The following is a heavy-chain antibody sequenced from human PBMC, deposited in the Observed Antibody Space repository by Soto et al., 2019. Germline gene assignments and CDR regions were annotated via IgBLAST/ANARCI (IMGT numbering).Heavy chain of an antibody. V-gene: IGHV1-2*04. CDR3: ASGKTYYGSGSSYHPVVESYYYYYGMDV. J-gene: IGHJ6*02. CDR1: GYTFTGYY. D-gene: IGHD3-10*01. CDR2: INPNSGGT. Sequence: ASVKVSCKASGYTFTGYYMHWVRQAPGQGLEWMGWINPNSGGTNYAQKFQGWVTMTRDTSISTAYMELSRLRSDDTAVYYCASGKTYYGSGSSYHPVVESYYYYYGMDVWGQGTTVTVSS.